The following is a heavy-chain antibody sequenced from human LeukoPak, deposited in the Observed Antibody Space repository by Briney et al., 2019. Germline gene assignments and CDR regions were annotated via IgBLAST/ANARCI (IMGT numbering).Heavy chain of an antibody. V-gene: IGHV3-9*01. Sequence: GRPLRLSCAASGFTFDDYAMHWVRQAPGKGLEWVSGISGNSGSTGYADSVKGRFTISRDNAKNSLYLQMNSLRAEDTALYYCATTTYSNDYWGQGTLVTVSS. D-gene: IGHD1-1*01. CDR1: GFTFDDYA. J-gene: IGHJ4*02. CDR2: ISGNSGST. CDR3: ATTTYSNDY.